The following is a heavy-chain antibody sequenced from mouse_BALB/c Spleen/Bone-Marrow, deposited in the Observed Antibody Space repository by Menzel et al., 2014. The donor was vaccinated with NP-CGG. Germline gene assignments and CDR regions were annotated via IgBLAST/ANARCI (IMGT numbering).Heavy chain of an antibody. V-gene: IGHV5-6-2*01. CDR2: INSNGGST. CDR3: ARLGNDDAMDY. CDR1: GFTFSSYY. D-gene: IGHD2-12*01. J-gene: IGHJ4*01. Sequence: VQLKESGGGLVKLGGSLKLSCAASGFTFSSYYMSWVRQTPEKRLELVAAINSNGGSTYYPDTVKGRFTISRDNAKNTLYLQMSSLKSEDTALYYCARLGNDDAMDYWDQGTSVTVSS.